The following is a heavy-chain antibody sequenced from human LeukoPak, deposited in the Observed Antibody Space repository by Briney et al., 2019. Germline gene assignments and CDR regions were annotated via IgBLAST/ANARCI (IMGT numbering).Heavy chain of an antibody. J-gene: IGHJ4*02. CDR3: ARLKVGSGGYHFHDF. Sequence: SGPTLVKPSETLSLTCTVSGGSLSGYYWSWIRQPPGKGLEWIGYIYYTGSTNYNPSLKSRVTISLDTSKNQFSLSLSSVTAADTAVYYCARLKVGSGGYHFHDFWGQGTLVTVSS. V-gene: IGHV4-59*08. CDR2: IYYTGST. D-gene: IGHD1-26*01. CDR1: GGSLSGYY.